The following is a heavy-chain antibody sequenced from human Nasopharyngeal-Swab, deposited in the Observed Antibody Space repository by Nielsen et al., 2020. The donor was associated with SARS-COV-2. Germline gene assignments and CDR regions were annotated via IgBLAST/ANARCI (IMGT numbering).Heavy chain of an antibody. CDR2: IWYDGSNK. Sequence: WIRQPPGKGLEWVAVIWYDGSNKYYADSVKGRFTISRDNSKNTLYLQMNGLRAEDTAVYYCARDPQDIVVVVANYYYGMDVWGQGTTVTVSS. D-gene: IGHD2-15*01. V-gene: IGHV3-33*01. CDR3: ARDPQDIVVVVANYYYGMDV. J-gene: IGHJ6*02.